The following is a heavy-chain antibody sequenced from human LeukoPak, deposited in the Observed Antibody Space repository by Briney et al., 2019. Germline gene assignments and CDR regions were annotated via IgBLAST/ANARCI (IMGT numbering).Heavy chain of an antibody. D-gene: IGHD6-19*01. J-gene: IGHJ4*02. CDR1: GFTFSSYW. V-gene: IGHV3-7*01. CDR2: IKQDGSEK. Sequence: QPGGSLRLSCAASGFTFSSYWMSWVRQAPGKGLEWVANIKQDGSEKYYVDSVKARFTISRDNAKNSLFLQMNSLRAEDTAVYYCARVAAMTGTVIDYWGQGTLVTVSS. CDR3: ARVAAMTGTVIDY.